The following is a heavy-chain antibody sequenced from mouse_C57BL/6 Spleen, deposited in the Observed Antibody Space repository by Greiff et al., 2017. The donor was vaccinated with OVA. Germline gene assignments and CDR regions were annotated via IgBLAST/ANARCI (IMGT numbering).Heavy chain of an antibody. J-gene: IGHJ4*01. CDR2: ISYDGSN. CDR1: GYSITSGYY. D-gene: IGHD1-1*01. Sequence: EVKLMESGPGLVKPSQSLSLTCSVTGYSITSGYYWNWIRQFPGNKLEWMGYISYDGSNNYNPSLKNRISITRDTSKNQFFLKLNSVTTEDTATYYCARGDYYYGSRYYAMDYWGQGTSVTVSS. V-gene: IGHV3-6*01. CDR3: ARGDYYYGSRYYAMDY.